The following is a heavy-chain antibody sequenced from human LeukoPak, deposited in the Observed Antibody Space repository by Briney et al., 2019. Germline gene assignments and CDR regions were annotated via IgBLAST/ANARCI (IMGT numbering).Heavy chain of an antibody. J-gene: IGHJ3*02. V-gene: IGHV3-23*01. Sequence: PGGSLRLSCAASGFTFSTYAMSWVRQAPGKGLEWVSVISGSGATTYYADSVKGRFTISRDNSKNTLYLQMNSLRAEDTAVYFCTKALSSAVMSAFDMWGQGTMVTVSS. CDR3: TKALSSAVMSAFDM. CDR2: ISGSGATT. CDR1: GFTFSTYA. D-gene: IGHD3-16*01.